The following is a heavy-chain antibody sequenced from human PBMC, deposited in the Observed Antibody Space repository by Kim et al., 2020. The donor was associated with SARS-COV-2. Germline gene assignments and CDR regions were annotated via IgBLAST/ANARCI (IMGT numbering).Heavy chain of an antibody. CDR2: IIPIFGTA. Sequence: SVKVSCKASGGTFSSYAISWVRQAPGQGLEWMGGIIPIFGTANYAQKFQGRVTITADESTSTAYMELSSLRSEDTAVYYCARTPYDFWSRTTIPGRLHYGGQGTLLPVST. J-gene: IGHJ4*02. CDR1: GGTFSSYA. CDR3: ARTPYDFWSRTTIPGRLHY. D-gene: IGHD3-3*01. V-gene: IGHV1-69*13.